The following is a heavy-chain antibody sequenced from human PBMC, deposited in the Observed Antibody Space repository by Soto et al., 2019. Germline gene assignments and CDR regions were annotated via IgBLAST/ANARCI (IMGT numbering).Heavy chain of an antibody. D-gene: IGHD4-17*01. CDR3: EICYSYYGESGLSLRY. CDR2: ISAYNGKT. CDR1: GYSFKGYA. J-gene: IGHJ4*02. Sequence: QVQLVQSGSEVNRPGDSVKVSCKASGYSFKGYAFSWVRQAPGQGLEWMGWISAYNGKTIYSQKFQDIFPWTKDKSTTTADMELRNLGSDDTAVYYCEICYSYYGESGLSLRYRGLGTLVTVSS. V-gene: IGHV1-18*01.